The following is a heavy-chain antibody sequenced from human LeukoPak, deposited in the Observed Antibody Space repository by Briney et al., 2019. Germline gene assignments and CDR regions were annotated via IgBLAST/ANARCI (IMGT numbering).Heavy chain of an antibody. D-gene: IGHD6-13*01. Sequence: PGGSLRLSCAASGFTFSNYWMHWVRQAPGKGLVWVSRINTDGSSTNYADSVKGRFTISRDNAKNTVYLQMNSLRAEDTAVYYCARAPRVVAAGIGHYYMDVWGKGTTVTVSS. J-gene: IGHJ6*03. CDR3: ARAPRVVAAGIGHYYMDV. V-gene: IGHV3-74*01. CDR2: INTDGSST. CDR1: GFTFSNYW.